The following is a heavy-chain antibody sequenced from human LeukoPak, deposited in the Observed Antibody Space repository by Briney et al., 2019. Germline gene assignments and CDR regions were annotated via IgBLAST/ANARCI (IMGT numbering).Heavy chain of an antibody. V-gene: IGHV3-30*04. CDR3: ARTQYSGSYYDAFDI. Sequence: GGSLRLSCAASGFTFSSYAMHWVRQAPGKGLEWVAVISYDGSNKYYADSVKGRFTTSRDNSKNTLYLQMNSLRAEDTAVYYCARTQYSGSYYDAFDIWGQGTMVTVSS. CDR1: GFTFSSYA. J-gene: IGHJ3*02. D-gene: IGHD1-26*01. CDR2: ISYDGSNK.